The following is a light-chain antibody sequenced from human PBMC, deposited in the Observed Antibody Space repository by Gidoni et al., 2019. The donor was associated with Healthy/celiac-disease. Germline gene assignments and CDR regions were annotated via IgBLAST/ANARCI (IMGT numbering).Light chain of an antibody. V-gene: IGKV3-20*01. CDR1: QSVSSSY. Sequence: EIGLPQSPGTLSLSPGERATLSCRASQSVSSSYLAWYQQKPGQAPRLLIYGASSRATGIPDRFSGSGSGTDFTLTISRLEPEDFAVYYCQQYGSSSFTFGPGTKVDIK. CDR3: QQYGSSSFT. CDR2: GAS. J-gene: IGKJ3*01.